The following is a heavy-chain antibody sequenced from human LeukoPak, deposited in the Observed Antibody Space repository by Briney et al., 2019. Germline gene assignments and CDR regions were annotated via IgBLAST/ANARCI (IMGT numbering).Heavy chain of an antibody. Sequence: GGSLRLSCAASGSTFSRSWMSWVRQAPGKGLVWVASIKQDGSEEYYVDSLKGRFTISRDNAKNSLYLQMNSLRAEDTAVYYCARSYYWGQGTLVTVSS. CDR3: ARSYY. V-gene: IGHV3-7*01. J-gene: IGHJ4*02. CDR2: IKQDGSEE. CDR1: GSTFSRSW.